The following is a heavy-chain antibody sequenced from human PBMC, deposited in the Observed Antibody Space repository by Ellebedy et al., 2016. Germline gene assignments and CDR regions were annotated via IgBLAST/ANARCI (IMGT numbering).Heavy chain of an antibody. V-gene: IGHV2-5*01. CDR2: IYGNDDK. Sequence: SGPTLVKPTQTLTLTCTFSGFSLSTSGVVVGWIRQPPGKALEWLAFIYGNDDKRYSPSLKSRLTIAKDTSKNQVVLTMTNMDPVDTGTYYCAHRTTVTSVDYWGQGTLVTVSS. D-gene: IGHD4-11*01. CDR3: AHRTTVTSVDY. CDR1: GFSLSTSGVV. J-gene: IGHJ4*02.